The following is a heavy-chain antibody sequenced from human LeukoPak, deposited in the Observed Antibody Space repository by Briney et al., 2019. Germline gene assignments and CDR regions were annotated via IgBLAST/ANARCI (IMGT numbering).Heavy chain of an antibody. J-gene: IGHJ4*02. CDR1: GFDFGSYA. CDR2: IGSDGDR. D-gene: IGHD5-12*01. CDR3: AKSAGVATIYFDS. Sequence: GGSLRLSCTASGFDFGSYAMAWVRQAPGKGLEGVAAIGSDGDRVHEDSVKGRFTISRDNSKSTLYLQMDNLRAEDTAVYFCAKSAGVATIYFDSWGQGALVTVSS. V-gene: IGHV3-23*01.